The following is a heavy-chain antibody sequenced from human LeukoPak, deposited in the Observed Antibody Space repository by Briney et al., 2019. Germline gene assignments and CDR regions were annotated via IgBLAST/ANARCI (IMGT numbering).Heavy chain of an antibody. V-gene: IGHV1-8*01. CDR3: ARVSYSGSWYQKPTFFDY. CDR1: GYTFTSYD. J-gene: IGHJ4*02. CDR2: MNPNSGNT. Sequence: ASVKVSCKASGYTFTSYDINWVRQATGQGLEWMGWMNPNSGNTGYAQKFQGRVTMTRNTSISTAYMELSSLRSEDTAVYYCARVSYSGSWYQKPTFFDYWGQGTLVTVSS. D-gene: IGHD6-13*01.